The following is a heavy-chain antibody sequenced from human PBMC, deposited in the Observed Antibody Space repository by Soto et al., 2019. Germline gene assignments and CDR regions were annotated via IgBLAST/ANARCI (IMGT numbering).Heavy chain of an antibody. J-gene: IGHJ4*02. CDR2: IMWNDDN. D-gene: IGHD3-10*01. CDR1: GFSLSSRGVG. CDR3: AHYLSVYYYVSRSSCAFDI. V-gene: IGHV2-5*01. Sequence: SGPTLVNPTQTLTLTCTFSGFSLSSRGVGVGWVRQPPGKALEWLALIMWNDDNHYSPSLKSRLTITKDTSKNQVVLTMTNMDPVDTATFYCAHYLSVYYYVSRSSCAFDIWGQGTLVTVSS.